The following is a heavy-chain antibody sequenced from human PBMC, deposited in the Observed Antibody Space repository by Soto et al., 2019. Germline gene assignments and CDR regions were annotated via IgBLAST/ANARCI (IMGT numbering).Heavy chain of an antibody. V-gene: IGHV3-64D*06. CDR3: AKGVTSPDY. CDR1: GFTFSNYD. D-gene: IGHD3-10*01. CDR2: ISSNGGIT. J-gene: IGHJ4*02. Sequence: GGSLRLSCSASGFTFSNYDMHWVRQAPGKGLEYVSSISSNGGITDYAHSVKGRFTISRDNSKNTLYLQMSSLRAEDTAVYYCAKGVTSPDYWGQGTLVTVS.